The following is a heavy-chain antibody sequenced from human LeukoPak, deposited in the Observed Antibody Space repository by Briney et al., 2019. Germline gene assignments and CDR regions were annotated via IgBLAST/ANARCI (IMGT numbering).Heavy chain of an antibody. Sequence: GGSLRLSCAASRFTFSSYAMSWVRQAPGKGLEWVSSISGSGGTTYYADSVKGRFTISRDNSKNTLYLQMSSLRVEDTAIYYCAKDKSGYDYYGQYYFDFWGLGTLVTVSS. D-gene: IGHD5-12*01. CDR1: RFTFSSYA. CDR2: ISGSGGTT. CDR3: AKDKSGYDYYGQYYFDF. J-gene: IGHJ4*02. V-gene: IGHV3-23*01.